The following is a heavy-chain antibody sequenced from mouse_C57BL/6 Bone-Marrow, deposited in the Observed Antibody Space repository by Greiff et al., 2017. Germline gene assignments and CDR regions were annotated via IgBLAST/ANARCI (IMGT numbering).Heavy chain of an antibody. V-gene: IGHV5-12*01. Sequence: EVMLVESGGGLVQPGGSLKLSCAASGFTFSDYYMYWVRQTPEKRLEWVAYISNGGGSTYYPDTVKGRFTISRDNAKNTLYLQMSRLKSEDTAMYYCARRIYYYGSSYDYAMDYWGQGTSVTVSS. CDR2: ISNGGGST. CDR1: GFTFSDYY. CDR3: ARRIYYYGSSYDYAMDY. D-gene: IGHD1-1*01. J-gene: IGHJ4*01.